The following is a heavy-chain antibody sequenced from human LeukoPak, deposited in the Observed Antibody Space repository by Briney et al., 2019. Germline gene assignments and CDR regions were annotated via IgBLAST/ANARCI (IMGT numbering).Heavy chain of an antibody. CDR1: GGSISSGSYY. Sequence: SQTLSLTCTVSGGSISSGSYYWSWIRQPAGKGLEWIGRIYTSGSTNYNPSLKSRVTISVDTSKNQFSLKLSSVTAADTAVYYCARGERLGGDFWGQGTLVTVSS. D-gene: IGHD1-1*01. J-gene: IGHJ4*02. CDR3: ARGERLGGDF. CDR2: IYTSGST. V-gene: IGHV4-61*02.